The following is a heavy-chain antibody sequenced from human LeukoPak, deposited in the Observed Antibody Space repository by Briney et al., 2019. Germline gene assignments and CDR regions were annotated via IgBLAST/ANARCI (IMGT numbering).Heavy chain of an antibody. V-gene: IGHV1-69*06. Sequence: SVKVSCKAFGGTFSSYAISWVRQAPGQGFEWMGGIIPIFGTANYAQKFQGRVTITADKSTSTAYMELSSLRSEDTAVYYCAREIDYGDYVGFDYWGQGTLVTVSS. D-gene: IGHD4-17*01. CDR2: IIPIFGTA. CDR3: AREIDYGDYVGFDY. CDR1: GGTFSSYA. J-gene: IGHJ4*02.